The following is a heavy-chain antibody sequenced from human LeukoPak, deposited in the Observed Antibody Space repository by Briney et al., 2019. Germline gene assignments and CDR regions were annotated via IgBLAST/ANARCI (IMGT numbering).Heavy chain of an antibody. CDR2: IYSGTNTI. J-gene: IGHJ4*02. D-gene: IGHD3-3*02. CDR1: GFTFSSYA. V-gene: IGHV3-48*04. CDR3: VRDHLWAFDY. Sequence: GGSLRLSCAASGFTFSSYAMHWVRQAPGKGLEWISHIYSGTNTIYYADSVKGRFTISRDNAKNSLFLQMNSLRAEDTAVYYCVRDHLWAFDYWGQGTLVTVTS.